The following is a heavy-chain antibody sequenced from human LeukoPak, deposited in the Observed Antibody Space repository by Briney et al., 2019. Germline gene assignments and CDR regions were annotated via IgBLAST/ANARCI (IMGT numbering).Heavy chain of an antibody. CDR1: GGSISSYF. Sequence: PSETLSLTCSVSGGSISSYFWSWIRQPPGKGLEWIGYIYYIGSTNYNPSLESRVTISVDTSKNQFSLKLSSVTAADTALYYCARVYSRVPNWFDPWGQGTLVTVSS. V-gene: IGHV4-59*01. CDR2: IYYIGST. D-gene: IGHD6-13*01. J-gene: IGHJ5*02. CDR3: ARVYSRVPNWFDP.